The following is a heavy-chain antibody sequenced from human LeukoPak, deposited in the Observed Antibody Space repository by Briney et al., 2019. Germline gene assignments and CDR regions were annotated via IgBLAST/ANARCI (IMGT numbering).Heavy chain of an antibody. CDR1: GFTFSSYG. Sequence: GGSLRLSCAASGFTFSSYGMHWVRQAPGKGLEWVAVISYDGSNKYYADFVKGRFTISRDNSKNTLYLQMNSLRAEDTAVYYCAKAQLDCSSTSCYGVREWLVIDYWGQGTLVTVSS. J-gene: IGHJ4*02. D-gene: IGHD2-2*01. CDR2: ISYDGSNK. CDR3: AKAQLDCSSTSCYGVREWLVIDY. V-gene: IGHV3-30*18.